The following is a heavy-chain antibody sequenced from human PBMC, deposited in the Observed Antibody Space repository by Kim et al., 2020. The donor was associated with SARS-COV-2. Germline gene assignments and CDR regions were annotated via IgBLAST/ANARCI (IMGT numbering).Heavy chain of an antibody. J-gene: IGHJ4*02. CDR3: ATWWLVPYV. V-gene: IGHV3-7*01. Sequence: GGSLRLSCVASGFTFGDYWMSWVRQAPGKGLEWVANIKKDGRETNYVDSVKGRFTISRDNAKNSLYLQMNSLRAEDTAVYFCATWWLVPYVWGQGTLVTVSS. CDR2: IKKDGRET. CDR1: GFTFGDYW. D-gene: IGHD6-19*01.